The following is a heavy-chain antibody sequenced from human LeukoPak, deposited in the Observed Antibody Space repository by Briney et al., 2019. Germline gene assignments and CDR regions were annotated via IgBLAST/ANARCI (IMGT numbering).Heavy chain of an antibody. CDR1: GYTFTSYY. J-gene: IGHJ6*02. Sequence: ASVKVSCKASGYTFTSYYMHWVRQAPGQGLEWMGIINPSGGSTSYAQKFQGRVTMTRDTSTSTVYMELSSLRSEDTAVYYCARNHYGSGSYYSPQMDVWGQGTTVTVSS. CDR3: ARNHYGSGSYYSPQMDV. CDR2: INPSGGST. V-gene: IGHV1-46*01. D-gene: IGHD3-10*01.